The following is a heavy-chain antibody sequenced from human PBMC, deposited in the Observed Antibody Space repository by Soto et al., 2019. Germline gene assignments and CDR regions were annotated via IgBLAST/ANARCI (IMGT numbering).Heavy chain of an antibody. CDR3: ARGGYYYGSGSRTYYGMDV. J-gene: IGHJ6*02. Sequence: GASVKVSCKASAYTFTSYDINWVRQATGQGLEWMGWINPNSGSTNYAQKFQGWVTMTRDTSISTAYMELRRLRSDDTAVYYCARGGYYYGSGSRTYYGMDVWGQGTTVTVSS. CDR1: AYTFTSYD. V-gene: IGHV1-2*04. D-gene: IGHD3-10*01. CDR2: INPNSGST.